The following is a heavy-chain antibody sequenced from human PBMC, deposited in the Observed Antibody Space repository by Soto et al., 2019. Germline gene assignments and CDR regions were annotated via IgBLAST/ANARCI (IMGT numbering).Heavy chain of an antibody. V-gene: IGHV3-11*01. D-gene: IGHD6-13*01. CDR3: ARDLAYSSSWYHYPSLPRNYYCYYGMDV. J-gene: IGHJ6*02. Sequence: QVQLVESGGGLVQPGGSLRLSCAASGFTFSDYYMSWIRQAPGKGLEWVSYISSSGSTIYYADSVKGRFTISRDNAKNSLYLKMXXMXAXXTAVYYCARDLAYSSSWYHYPSLPRNYYCYYGMDVWGQGTTVTVSS. CDR1: GFTFSDYY. CDR2: ISSSGSTI.